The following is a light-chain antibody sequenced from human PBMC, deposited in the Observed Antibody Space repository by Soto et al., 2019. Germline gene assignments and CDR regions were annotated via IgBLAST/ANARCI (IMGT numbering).Light chain of an antibody. Sequence: EIVLTQSPATLSLSPGKRATLSCRASQSVSNFLAWYQQKPGQAPRLLIYDTSNRATGIPARFSGSGSGTDFTLTISSLEPEDFAVYYCQQYGKLPITFGQGTRLEI. CDR1: QSVSNF. CDR3: QQYGKLPIT. CDR2: DTS. J-gene: IGKJ5*01. V-gene: IGKV3-11*01.